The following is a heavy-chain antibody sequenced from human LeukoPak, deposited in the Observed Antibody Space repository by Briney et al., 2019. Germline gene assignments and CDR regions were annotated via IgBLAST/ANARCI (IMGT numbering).Heavy chain of an antibody. CDR2: MRYDGSNK. CDR3: AKDQDSSGHPWGYAFDI. D-gene: IGHD6-19*01. J-gene: IGHJ3*02. CDR1: GFTFSSYG. Sequence: GGSLRLSCAASGFTFSSYGMHWVRQAPGKGLEWVAFMRYDGSNKYYADSVKGRFTISRDNSKNTLYLQMNSLRAEDTAVYYCAKDQDSSGHPWGYAFDIWGQGTMVTVSS. V-gene: IGHV3-30*02.